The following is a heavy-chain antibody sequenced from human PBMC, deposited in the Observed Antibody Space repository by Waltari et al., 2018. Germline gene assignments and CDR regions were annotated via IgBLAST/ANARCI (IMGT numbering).Heavy chain of an antibody. D-gene: IGHD6-19*01. CDR2: IIPIFGTA. Sequence: QVQRVQSGAEAKKPGSSVKVSCNATGGTFSSYASSWTRRAPGQGLEWMGGIIPIFGTANYAQKFQGRVTITADESTSTAYMELSSLRSGDTAVYYCARDPPGPGAVAGTDWFDPWGQGTLVTVSS. CDR1: GGTFSSYA. V-gene: IGHV1-69*01. CDR3: ARDPPGPGAVAGTDWFDP. J-gene: IGHJ5*02.